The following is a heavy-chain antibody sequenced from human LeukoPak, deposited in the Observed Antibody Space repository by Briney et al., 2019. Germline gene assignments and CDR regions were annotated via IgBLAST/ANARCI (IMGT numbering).Heavy chain of an antibody. V-gene: IGHV4-34*01. Sequence: SETLSLTCAVYGGSFSGYYWSWIRQPPGKGLEWIGEINHSGSTNYNPSLKSRVTMSVDTSKKQFSLKLSSVTAADTAVYYCVRHSHQLLIDYWGQGTLVTVSS. CDR1: GGSFSGYY. J-gene: IGHJ4*02. CDR3: VRHSHQLLIDY. CDR2: INHSGST. D-gene: IGHD2-2*01.